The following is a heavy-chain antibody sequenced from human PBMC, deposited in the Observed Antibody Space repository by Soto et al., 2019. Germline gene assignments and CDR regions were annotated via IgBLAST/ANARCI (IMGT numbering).Heavy chain of an antibody. Sequence: ASVKVSCKAFGYRFTSYGIGWARQAPGQGLEWMGWINAYNGNTNYAQNFQGRVTLTTDTSTSTAYMELRSLRSNDTAVYYCARDRSSSWATYYYYYGMDVWGQGTTVTVSS. CDR2: INAYNGNT. CDR1: GYRFTSYG. J-gene: IGHJ6*02. CDR3: ARDRSSSWATYYYYYGMDV. D-gene: IGHD6-13*01. V-gene: IGHV1-18*01.